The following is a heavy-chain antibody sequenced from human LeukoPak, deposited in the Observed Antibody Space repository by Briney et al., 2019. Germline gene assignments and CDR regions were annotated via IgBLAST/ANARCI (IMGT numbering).Heavy chain of an antibody. CDR1: GYTFTGYY. CDR3: ARTTYYDFWSGYSTHYYYYYGMDV. D-gene: IGHD3-3*01. CDR2: INPNSGGT. J-gene: IGHJ6*02. Sequence: ASVKVSCEASGYTFTGYYMHWVRQAPGQGLEWMGWINPNSGGTNYAQKFQGRVTMTRDTSISTAYMELSRLRSDDTAVYYCARTTYYDFWSGYSTHYYYYYGMDVWGQGTTVTVSS. V-gene: IGHV1-2*02.